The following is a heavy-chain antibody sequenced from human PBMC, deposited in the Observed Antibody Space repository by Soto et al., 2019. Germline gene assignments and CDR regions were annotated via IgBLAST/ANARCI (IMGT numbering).Heavy chain of an antibody. CDR2: IYYSGGT. J-gene: IGHJ3*02. CDR3: ATDRGATTVTDSFDI. Sequence: SETLSLTCTVSGGSISSYYWSWIRQPPGKGLEWIGYIYYSGGTNYNPSLKSRVTISVDTSKNQFSLKLSSVTAADTAVYYCATDRGATTVTDSFDIWGQGTMVTVSS. D-gene: IGHD4-17*01. CDR1: GGSISSYY. V-gene: IGHV4-59*01.